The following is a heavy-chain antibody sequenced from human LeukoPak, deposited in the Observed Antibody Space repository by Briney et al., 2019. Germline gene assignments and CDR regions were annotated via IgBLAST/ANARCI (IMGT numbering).Heavy chain of an antibody. D-gene: IGHD6-13*01. CDR2: IYQNGNT. V-gene: IGHV4-30-2*01. Sequence: SQTLSLTCAASGGSISSGGYSWSWIRQPPGKGLEWIGYIYQNGNTYYNPSLKSRVTISVDRSKNQFSLNLSSVTAADTAVYYCGRGGIAAAASGIDYWGQGTLVAVSP. CDR3: GRGGIAAAASGIDY. J-gene: IGHJ4*02. CDR1: GGSISSGGYS.